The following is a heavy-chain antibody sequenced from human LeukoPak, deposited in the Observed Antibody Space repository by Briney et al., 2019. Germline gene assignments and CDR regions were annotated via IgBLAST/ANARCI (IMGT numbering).Heavy chain of an antibody. V-gene: IGHV4-39*01. J-gene: IGHJ4*02. D-gene: IGHD1-26*01. CDR3: ASSQGATVFI. CDR2: IYYTGST. CDR1: GGSISSSNRY. Sequence: SETLSLTCTVSGGSISSSNRYWGWIRQPPEKGLEWIGTIYYTGSTYYSPSLRSRVTISVDTSKNQFSLKLSSVTAADTAVYYCASSQGATVFIWGQGTLVTVSS.